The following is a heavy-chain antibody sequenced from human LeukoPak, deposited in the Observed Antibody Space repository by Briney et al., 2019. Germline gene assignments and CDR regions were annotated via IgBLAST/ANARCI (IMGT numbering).Heavy chain of an antibody. J-gene: IGHJ4*02. V-gene: IGHV5-10-1*01. CDR2: IDPSDSYT. Sequence: PGESLQISCKGSGYSFTNYWISWVRQMPGKGLEWMGRIDPSDSYTKYSPSFEGHVTISVDKSISTAFLQWSSLKASDSAMYYCATGASKVTTDFANYWGQGSQVAVSS. CDR3: ATGASKVTTDFANY. D-gene: IGHD4-17*01. CDR1: GYSFTNYW.